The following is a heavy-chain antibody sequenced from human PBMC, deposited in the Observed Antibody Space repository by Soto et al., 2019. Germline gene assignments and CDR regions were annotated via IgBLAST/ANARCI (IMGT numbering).Heavy chain of an antibody. CDR1: GGSISSSNW. Sequence: QVQLQESGPGLVKPSGTLSLTCAVSGGSISSSNWWSWVRQPPGKGLGWIGEIYHSGSTNYNPSLTSRDNNSVDKSQNQFSLKLSSVTAADTAVYYCARVSARAMVIGMDVWGQGTTVTVSS. D-gene: IGHD5-18*01. CDR3: ARVSARAMVIGMDV. J-gene: IGHJ6*02. V-gene: IGHV4-4*02. CDR2: IYHSGST.